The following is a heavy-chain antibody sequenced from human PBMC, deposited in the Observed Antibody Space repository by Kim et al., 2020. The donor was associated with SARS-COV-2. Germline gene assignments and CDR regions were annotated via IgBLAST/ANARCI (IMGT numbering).Heavy chain of an antibody. V-gene: IGHV3-23*01. CDR3: AKNLGDFDA. Sequence: GGSLRLSCEASGFTFSTHAMSWVRQAPEKGLEWVSTINSIGVDTYYADSVQGRFTISRDNLRNTLYLQMNSLRAEDTAVYYCAKNLGDFDAWGQGTLVTV. J-gene: IGHJ4*02. CDR1: GFTFSTHA. CDR2: INSIGVDT.